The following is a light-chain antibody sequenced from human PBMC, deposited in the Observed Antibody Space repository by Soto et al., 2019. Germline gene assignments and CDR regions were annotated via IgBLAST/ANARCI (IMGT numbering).Light chain of an antibody. CDR1: HSDISYYNY. V-gene: IGLV2-14*03. Sequence: QSVLTQPASVSGSPGQSITISCTGTHSDISYYNYVSWYQHVPGKAPKLLIYDVGSRPSGVSSRFSGSKSGNTASLAISGLQPEDEADYYCNSYREDHPRFYVFGTGTKLTVL. CDR2: DVG. CDR3: NSYREDHPRFYV. J-gene: IGLJ1*01.